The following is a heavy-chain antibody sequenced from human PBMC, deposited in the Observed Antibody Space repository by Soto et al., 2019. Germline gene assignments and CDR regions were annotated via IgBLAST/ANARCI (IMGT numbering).Heavy chain of an antibody. CDR2: INAGNGNT. CDR3: ARTNPTKYYDYVWGDYRREGMDV. J-gene: IGHJ6*02. D-gene: IGHD3-16*02. CDR1: GYTFTSYA. V-gene: IGHV1-3*01. Sequence: ASVKVSCKASGYTFTSYAMHWVRQAPGQRLEWMGWINAGNGNTKYSQKFQGRVTITRDTSASTAYMELSSLRSEDTAVYYCARTNPTKYYDYVWGDYRREGMDVWGQGTTVTVSS.